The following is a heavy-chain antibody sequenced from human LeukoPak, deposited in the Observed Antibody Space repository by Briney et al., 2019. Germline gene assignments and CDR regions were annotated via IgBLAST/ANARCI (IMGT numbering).Heavy chain of an antibody. CDR3: AKVTRRTAVVLYYFDY. J-gene: IGHJ4*02. CDR1: GFTFSSYA. CDR2: ISGSGGST. D-gene: IGHD6-19*01. Sequence: GGSPRLSCAASGFTFSSYAMSWVRQAPGKGLEWVSAISGSGGSTYYADSVKGRFTISRDNSKNTLYLQMNSLRAEDTAVYYCAKVTRRTAVVLYYFDYWGQGTLVTVSS. V-gene: IGHV3-23*01.